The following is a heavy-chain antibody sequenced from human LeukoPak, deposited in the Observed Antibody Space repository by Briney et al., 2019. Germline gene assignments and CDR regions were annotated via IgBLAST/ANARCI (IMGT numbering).Heavy chain of an antibody. J-gene: IGHJ6*04. CDR1: GFIFSDHY. CDR2: ISASGGST. Sequence: GGSLRLSCAASGFIFSDHYMDWVRQAPGKGLEWVSSISASGGSTYYADSVKGRVTISRDNSKNTLYLQMNSLRPEDTAVYYCAKFATTGPTMYGMDVWGKGTTVTVSS. CDR3: AKFATTGPTMYGMDV. D-gene: IGHD1-1*01. V-gene: IGHV3-23*01.